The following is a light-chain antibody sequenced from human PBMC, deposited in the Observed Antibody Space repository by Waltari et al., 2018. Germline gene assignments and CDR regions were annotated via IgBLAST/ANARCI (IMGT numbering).Light chain of an antibody. CDR1: QTIISW. Sequence: DIHMTQSPSTLSASIRDRVTITCRASQTIISWLAWYQQKPGQAPRLLIYRATALETGFPSRFSGTGSGTEFTLTINGLQPDDSATYFRQQYDSFWSFGQGTKVEVK. V-gene: IGKV1-5*03. CDR3: QQYDSFWS. J-gene: IGKJ1*01. CDR2: RAT.